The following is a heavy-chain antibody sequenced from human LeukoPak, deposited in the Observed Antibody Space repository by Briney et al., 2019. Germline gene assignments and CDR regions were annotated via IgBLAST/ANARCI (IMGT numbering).Heavy chain of an antibody. Sequence: ASVKVSCKVSGYTLTELSMHWVRQAPGKGLEWMGGFDPEDGETIYAQKFQDRLTMTRDTSATTVYMELSSLTSEDTAVYYCARGVGDNNAWYSFDYWGQGTLVTVSS. CDR1: GYTLTELS. CDR2: FDPEDGET. CDR3: ARGVGDNNAWYSFDY. J-gene: IGHJ4*02. D-gene: IGHD6-19*01. V-gene: IGHV1-24*01.